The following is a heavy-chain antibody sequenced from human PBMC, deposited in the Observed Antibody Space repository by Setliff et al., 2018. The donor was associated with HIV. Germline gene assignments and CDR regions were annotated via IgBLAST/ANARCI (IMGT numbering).Heavy chain of an antibody. Sequence: SETLSLTCTVSGGSISSSSYYWSWIRQPPGKALEWIGSFFYSGSTSYNSSLKSRVSMSVDTSKNQFSLRLSSVTAADTAVYYCARELVGATLAYFDYWGQGTLVTVSS. V-gene: IGHV4-61*01. J-gene: IGHJ4*02. CDR1: GGSISSSSYY. CDR3: ARELVGATLAYFDY. D-gene: IGHD1-26*01. CDR2: FFYSGST.